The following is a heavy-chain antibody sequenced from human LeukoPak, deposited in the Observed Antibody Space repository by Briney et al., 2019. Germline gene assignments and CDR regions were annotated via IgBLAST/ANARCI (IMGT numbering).Heavy chain of an antibody. D-gene: IGHD3-16*02. CDR3: AKDIVSGGMDV. CDR1: GFTFSSYG. J-gene: IGHJ6*02. CDR2: ISYDGSNK. V-gene: IGHV3-30*18. Sequence: GGSLRLSCAASGFTFSSYGMHWVRQAPGKGLEWVAVISYDGSNKYYADSVKGRFTISRDNSKNTLYLQMNSLRAEDTAAYYCAKDIVSGGMDVWGQGTTVTVSS.